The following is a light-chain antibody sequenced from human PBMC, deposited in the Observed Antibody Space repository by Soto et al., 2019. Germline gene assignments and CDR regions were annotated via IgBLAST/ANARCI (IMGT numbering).Light chain of an antibody. Sequence: EKVMTQSPATLSVSPGERATLSCRASQSVSSNLAWYQQKPGQAPRLLIYGASTRASGFPDRFSGSGSGTDFTLTISRLEPEDFAMYYCQVYNSSPWTFGQGTKVDI. CDR3: QVYNSSPWT. CDR1: QSVSSN. CDR2: GAS. V-gene: IGKV3-15*01. J-gene: IGKJ1*01.